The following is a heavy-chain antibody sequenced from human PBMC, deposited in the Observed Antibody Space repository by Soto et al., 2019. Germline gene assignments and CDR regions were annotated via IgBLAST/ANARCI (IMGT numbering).Heavy chain of an antibody. CDR3: ARQRAVAARPVWFDP. D-gene: IGHD6-6*01. Sequence: SETLSLTCTVAGGSISSSSYFWDWIRQPPGKGLEWIGSIHYTGSTYYNPSLQSRVTISVDTSKNQFSLKLTSVTAADTAVYYCARQRAVAARPVWFDPWGQGTLVTVSS. V-gene: IGHV4-39*01. CDR2: IHYTGST. CDR1: GGSISSSSYF. J-gene: IGHJ5*02.